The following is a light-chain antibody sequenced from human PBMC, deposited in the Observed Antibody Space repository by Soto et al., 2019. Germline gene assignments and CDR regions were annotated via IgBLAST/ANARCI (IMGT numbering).Light chain of an antibody. CDR1: QSVLYSFNNKNY. J-gene: IGKJ1*01. Sequence: DIVMTQSPDSLAVSLGETATINCRSSQSVLYSFNNKNYLGWYQQKPGQAPKLLIYWASTRASGVPDRFSGSGSGTDFTLTISCLQAEDVAVYYCQHYYSDPPWTFGQGTRVEIK. CDR2: WAS. V-gene: IGKV4-1*01. CDR3: QHYYSDPPWT.